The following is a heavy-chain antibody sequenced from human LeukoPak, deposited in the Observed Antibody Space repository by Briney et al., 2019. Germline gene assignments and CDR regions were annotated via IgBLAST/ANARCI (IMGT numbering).Heavy chain of an antibody. Sequence: SETLSLTCTVSGVSISGYYWSWIRQPPGKGLEWIGYIYYSGSTNYNPSLNSRVTISVDTSKNQFSLKLSSVTAADTAVYYCARGLQVFDYWGQGTLVTVSS. CDR2: IYYSGST. J-gene: IGHJ4*02. D-gene: IGHD5-24*01. CDR3: ARGLQVFDY. CDR1: GVSISGYY. V-gene: IGHV4-59*01.